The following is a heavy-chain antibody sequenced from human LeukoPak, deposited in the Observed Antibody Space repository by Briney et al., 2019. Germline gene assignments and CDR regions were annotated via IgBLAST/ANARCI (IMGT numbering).Heavy chain of an antibody. CDR1: GFTFSDYY. V-gene: IGHV3-11*04. Sequence: GGSLRLSCAASGFTFSDYYKSWIRQAPGKGLEWVSYISSSGSTIYYADSVKGRFTISRDNAKNSLYLQMNSLRAEDTAVYYCASPLFAYNWNPGGLDYWGQGTLVTVSS. CDR3: ASPLFAYNWNPGGLDY. CDR2: ISSSGSTI. D-gene: IGHD1-20*01. J-gene: IGHJ4*02.